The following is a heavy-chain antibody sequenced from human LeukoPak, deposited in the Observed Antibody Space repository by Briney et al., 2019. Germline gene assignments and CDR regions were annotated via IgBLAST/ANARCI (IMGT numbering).Heavy chain of an antibody. CDR2: ISGSGGST. Sequence: PGGSLRLSCAASGFTFGTYAMTWVRQAPGKGLEWVSVISGSGGSTYYADSVKGRFTISRDNSKNTLYLQMNSLRAEDTAVYYCAKARTGDLDYWGQGTLVTVSS. J-gene: IGHJ4*02. V-gene: IGHV3-23*01. CDR3: AKARTGDLDY. CDR1: GFTFGTYA. D-gene: IGHD7-27*01.